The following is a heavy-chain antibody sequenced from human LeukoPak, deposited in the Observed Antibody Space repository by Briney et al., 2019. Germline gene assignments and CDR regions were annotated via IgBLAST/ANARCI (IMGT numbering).Heavy chain of an antibody. CDR1: GFTFSSYE. J-gene: IGHJ6*04. D-gene: IGHD4-17*01. Sequence: PGGSLRLSCAASGFTFSSYEMNWVRQAPGKGLEWVSYISSSGSTIYYADSVKGRFTISRDNAKNSLYLQMNSLRAEDTAVYYCARVLLMSTVTIIYYYYGMDVWGKGTTVTVSS. CDR3: ARVLLMSTVTIIYYYYGMDV. V-gene: IGHV3-48*03. CDR2: ISSSGSTI.